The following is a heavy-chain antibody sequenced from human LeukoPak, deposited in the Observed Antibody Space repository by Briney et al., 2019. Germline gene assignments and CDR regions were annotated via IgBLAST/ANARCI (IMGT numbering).Heavy chain of an antibody. D-gene: IGHD6-6*01. CDR1: GYSFTSYW. V-gene: IGHV5-51*01. CDR2: IYPGDSDT. J-gene: IGHJ5*02. CDR3: ARLPIIEYSSSHWFDP. Sequence: GESLKISCKGSGYSFTSYWIGWVRQMPGKGLEWMGIIYPGDSDTRYSPSFQGQVTISADKSISTAYLQWSSLKASDTAMYYCARLPIIEYSSSHWFDPWGRGTLVTVSS.